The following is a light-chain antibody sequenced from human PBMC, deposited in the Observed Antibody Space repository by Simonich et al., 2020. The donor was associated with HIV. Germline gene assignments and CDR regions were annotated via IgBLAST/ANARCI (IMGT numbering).Light chain of an antibody. J-gene: IGKJ5*01. CDR3: QHYYNWPPIT. CDR2: GAS. Sequence: EIVMTQSPATLSVFPGDRATLSCRASQSVSSNLAWYQQKPGQAPRLLIYGASTRAIGITARFSGSGSGTEFTLTINSMQSEDFAVYYCQHYYNWPPITFGQGTRLDIK. V-gene: IGKV3-15*01. CDR1: QSVSSN.